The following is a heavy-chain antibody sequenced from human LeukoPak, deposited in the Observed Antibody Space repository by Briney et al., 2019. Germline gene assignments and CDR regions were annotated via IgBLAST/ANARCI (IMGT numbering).Heavy chain of an antibody. CDR3: ARKGALWFGELFHYMDV. D-gene: IGHD3-10*01. CDR2: IIPIFGTA. Sequence: SVKVSCKASGGTFSSYAISWVRQAPGQGLEWMGGIIPIFGTANYAQKFQGRVTITADESTSTAYMELSSLRSEDTAVYYCARKGALWFGELFHYMDVWGKGTTITVSS. J-gene: IGHJ6*03. V-gene: IGHV1-69*13. CDR1: GGTFSSYA.